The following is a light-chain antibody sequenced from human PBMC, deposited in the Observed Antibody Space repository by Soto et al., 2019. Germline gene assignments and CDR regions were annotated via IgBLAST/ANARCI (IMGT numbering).Light chain of an antibody. CDR2: DVN. Sequence: QSALTQPASVSGSPGQSINISCTGTSSDIGAYNFVSWYQQHPGKAPKLMLYDVNIRPSGVSNRFSGSKSGNTASLTISGRQAEDEADYYCTSWTTSTTMIFGGGTKLTVL. CDR3: TSWTTSTTMI. V-gene: IGLV2-14*03. J-gene: IGLJ2*01. CDR1: SSDIGAYNF.